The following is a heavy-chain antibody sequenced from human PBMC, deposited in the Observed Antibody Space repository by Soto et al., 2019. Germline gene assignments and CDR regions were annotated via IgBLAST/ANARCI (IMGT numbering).Heavy chain of an antibody. J-gene: IGHJ3*02. V-gene: IGHV1-18*01. CDR1: GYTFTSYG. CDR3: ARVLGCSGGSCYSVGAFDI. D-gene: IGHD2-15*01. CDR2: ISAYNGNT. Sequence: ASVKVSCKASGYTFTSYGISWVRQAPGQGLEWMGWISAYNGNTNYAQKLQGRVTMTTDTSTSTAYMELRSLRCDDTAVYYCARVLGCSGGSCYSVGAFDIWGQGTMVTVSS.